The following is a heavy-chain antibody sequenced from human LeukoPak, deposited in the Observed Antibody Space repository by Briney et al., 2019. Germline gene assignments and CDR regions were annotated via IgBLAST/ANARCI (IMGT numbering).Heavy chain of an antibody. Sequence: GGSLRLPCAASGFTFDDYAMHWVRQAPGKGLEWVSGISWNSGSIGYADSVKGRFTISRDNAKNSLYLQMNSLRAEDTAVYYCARSVPRETNWFDPWGQGTLVTVSS. V-gene: IGHV3-9*01. CDR2: ISWNSGSI. D-gene: IGHD2-2*01. CDR1: GFTFDDYA. CDR3: ARSVPRETNWFDP. J-gene: IGHJ5*02.